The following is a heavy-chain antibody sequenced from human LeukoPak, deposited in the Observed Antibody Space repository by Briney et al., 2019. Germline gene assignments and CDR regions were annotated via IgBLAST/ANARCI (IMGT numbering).Heavy chain of an antibody. J-gene: IGHJ4*02. CDR3: AREDSIVGYCSSPSCQDPHPPFDY. Sequence: QLGGSLRLSCAASGFTFSSYWMSWVRQAPGKGLEWVANIKPDGSEKYYLDSVKGRFTISRDNAKNSLYLQVDSLRGEDTAVYYCAREDSIVGYCSSPSCQDPHPPFDYWGQGTLVTVSS. D-gene: IGHD2-2*01. V-gene: IGHV3-7*01. CDR1: GFTFSSYW. CDR2: IKPDGSEK.